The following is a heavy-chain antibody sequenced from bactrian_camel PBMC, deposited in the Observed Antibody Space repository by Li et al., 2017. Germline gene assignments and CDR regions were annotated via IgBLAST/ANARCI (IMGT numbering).Heavy chain of an antibody. J-gene: IGHJ4*01. Sequence: DVQLVESGGGSVQAGGSLRLSCAASGSIGGSTSMGWFRQAPGKEREALAAINTAGDIEYAESVKGRATLYRDNAKKTLHLQMNSLKSEDTAKYYCAFLGGYCDTPRLRESGYDYWGQGTQVTVS. D-gene: IGHD2*01. V-gene: IGHV3S67*01. CDR1: GSIGGSTS. CDR2: INTAGDI. CDR3: AFLGGYCDTPRLRESGYDY.